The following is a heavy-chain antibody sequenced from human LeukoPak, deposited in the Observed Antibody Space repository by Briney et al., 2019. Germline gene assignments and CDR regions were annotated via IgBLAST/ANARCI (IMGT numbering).Heavy chain of an antibody. CDR1: GYSISSGYY. J-gene: IGHJ4*02. Sequence: PSETLSLTCVVSGYSISSGYYWGWIRQPPGKGLEWIGSIYHSGSTYYNPSLKSRVTISVDTSKNQFSLKLTSVTAADTAVYYCARDDKVGAFDYWGQGTLVTVSS. CDR2: IYHSGST. CDR3: ARDDKVGAFDY. V-gene: IGHV4-38-2*02. D-gene: IGHD1-26*01.